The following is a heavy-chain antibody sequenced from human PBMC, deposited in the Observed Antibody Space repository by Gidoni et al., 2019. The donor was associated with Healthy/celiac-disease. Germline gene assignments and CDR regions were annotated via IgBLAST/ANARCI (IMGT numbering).Heavy chain of an antibody. CDR2: IRSKAYGGTT. CDR3: TRGVSITMIVVGDY. J-gene: IGHJ4*02. Sequence: EVQLVESGGGLVQPGRSLRLSCTASGFTFGDYAMGWFRQAPGKGLEWVGFIRSKAYGGTTEYAASVKGRFTISRDDSKSIAYLQMNSLKTEDTAVYYCTRGVSITMIVVGDYWGQGTLVTVSS. V-gene: IGHV3-49*03. CDR1: GFTFGDYA. D-gene: IGHD3-22*01.